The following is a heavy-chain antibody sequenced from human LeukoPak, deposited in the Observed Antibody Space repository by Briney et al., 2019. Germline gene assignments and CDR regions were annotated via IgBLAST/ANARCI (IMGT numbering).Heavy chain of an antibody. D-gene: IGHD2-15*01. Sequence: PSETLSLTCAVSGGSISSSNWWSWVRQPPGKGLEWIGEIYHSGSTNYNSSLKSRVTISVDKSKNQFSLKLSSVTAADTAVYYCARRGYCSGGSCYLGFDPWGQGTLVTVSS. CDR1: GGSISSSNW. CDR2: IYHSGST. J-gene: IGHJ5*02. CDR3: ARRGYCSGGSCYLGFDP. V-gene: IGHV4-4*02.